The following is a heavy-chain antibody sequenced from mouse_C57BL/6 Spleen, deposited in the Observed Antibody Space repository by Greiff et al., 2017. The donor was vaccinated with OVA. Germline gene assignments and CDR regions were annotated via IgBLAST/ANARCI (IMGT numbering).Heavy chain of an antibody. J-gene: IGHJ4*01. CDR2: VNYDGSST. Sequence: EVKLVESEGGLVQPGSSMKLSCTASGFTFSDYYMAWVRQVPEKGLEWVANVNYDGSSTYYLDSLKSRFIISRDNAKNILYLQMSSLESEDTATYDCTRDKGYYYAMDYWGQGTSVTVSS. CDR3: TRDKGYYYAMDY. CDR1: GFTFSDYY. V-gene: IGHV5-16*01.